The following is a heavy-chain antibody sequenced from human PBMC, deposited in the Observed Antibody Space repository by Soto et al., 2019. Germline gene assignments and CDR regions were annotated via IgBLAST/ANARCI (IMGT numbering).Heavy chain of an antibody. V-gene: IGHV3-64*01. D-gene: IGHD2-21*02. CDR1: GFTFSSYA. Sequence: EVQLVESGGGLVQPGGSLRLSCAASGFTFSSYAMHWVRQAPGKGLEYVSAISSNGGSTYYANSVKGRFTISRDNSKNTLYLQTGSLRAEDMAVYYCARVGDGRRYYFDYWGQGTLVTVSS. CDR3: ARVGDGRRYYFDY. CDR2: ISSNGGST. J-gene: IGHJ4*02.